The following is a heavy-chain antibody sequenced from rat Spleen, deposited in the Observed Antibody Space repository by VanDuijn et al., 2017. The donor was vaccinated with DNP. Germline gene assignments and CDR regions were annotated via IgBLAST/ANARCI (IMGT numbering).Heavy chain of an antibody. CDR2: IGFEGSNT. CDR3: VRELGAGAY. V-gene: IGHV5-22*01. J-gene: IGHJ3*01. D-gene: IGHD5-1*01. CDR1: GFTFSDYY. Sequence: EVQLVESGGGLVQPGRSLKLSCAASGFTFSDYYMAWVRQAPKKGLEWVASIGFEGSNTYHGDSVKGRFTISRDNAKSTLYLQMDSLRSDDTATYYCVRELGAGAYWGQGTLVTVSS.